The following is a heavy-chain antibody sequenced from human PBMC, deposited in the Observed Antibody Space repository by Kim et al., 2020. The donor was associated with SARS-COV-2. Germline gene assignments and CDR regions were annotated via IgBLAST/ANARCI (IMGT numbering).Heavy chain of an antibody. CDR3: ARVNLEGGSGLIDP. CDR2: INHSGST. CDR1: GGSFSGYY. J-gene: IGHJ5*02. V-gene: IGHV4-34*01. D-gene: IGHD6-19*01. Sequence: SETLSLTCAVYGGSFSGYYWSWIRQPPGKGLEWIGEINHSGSTNYNPSLKSRVTISVDTSKNQFPLKLSSVTAADTAVYYCARVNLEGGSGLIDPWGQGTLFTVSS.